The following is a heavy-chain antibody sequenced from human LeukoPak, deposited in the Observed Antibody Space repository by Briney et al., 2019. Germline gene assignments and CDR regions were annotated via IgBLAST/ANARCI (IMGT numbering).Heavy chain of an antibody. Sequence: RTSETLSLTCTVSGGSISSSSYYWGWIRQPPGKGLEWIGNIYYSGSTFYNPSLKSRVTISVDTSKNQFSLRLSSVTAADTAVYYCARVGRAAIDPLDYFDYWGQGTLVTVSS. CDR1: GGSISSSSYY. V-gene: IGHV4-39*07. CDR2: IYYSGST. CDR3: ARVGRAAIDPLDYFDY. J-gene: IGHJ4*02. D-gene: IGHD6-13*01.